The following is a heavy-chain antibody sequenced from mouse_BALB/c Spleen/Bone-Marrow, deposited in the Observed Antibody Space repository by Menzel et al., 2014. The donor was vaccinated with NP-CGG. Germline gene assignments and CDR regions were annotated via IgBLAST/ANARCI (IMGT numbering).Heavy chain of an antibody. D-gene: IGHD1-2*01. CDR2: IVPANGNT. CDR3: ARYRLGTYFDY. CDR1: GFNIKDNY. Sequence: EVQLQQYGAELVKPGASVKLSCTASGFNIKDNYMHWVKQRPEQGLEWIGRIVPANGNTKYDPTFQGKANITADTSSNAAYLQLSSLTSEDTAVYYCARYRLGTYFDYWGQGTTLTVSS. V-gene: IGHV14-3*02. J-gene: IGHJ2*01.